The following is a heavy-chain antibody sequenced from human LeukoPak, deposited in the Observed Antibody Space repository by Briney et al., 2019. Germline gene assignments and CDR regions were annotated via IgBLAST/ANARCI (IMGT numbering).Heavy chain of an antibody. D-gene: IGHD6-19*01. Sequence: GGALRLSCAASGFTFSSYNMNWVRQAPGEGLEWVSSICNGSSYIYYADSLKGRFTISRDNAKNSLYLQMNSLRAEDSAVYYCTRGPTLIGVAGTWPLDYWDQGTLVTVSS. V-gene: IGHV3-21*01. CDR3: TRGPTLIGVAGTWPLDY. J-gene: IGHJ4*02. CDR2: ICNGSSYI. CDR1: GFTFSSYN.